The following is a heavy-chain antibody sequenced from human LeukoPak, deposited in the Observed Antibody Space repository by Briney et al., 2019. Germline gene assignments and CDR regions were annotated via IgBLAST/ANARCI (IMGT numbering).Heavy chain of an antibody. CDR3: ARVQGAYYDYVWGSYPKEYYFDY. CDR2: IYRGGTT. V-gene: IGHV3-66*02. CDR1: GFTFSSYE. J-gene: IGHJ4*02. Sequence: GGSLRLSCAASGFTFSSYEMNWVRQAPGKGLQWVSVIYRGGTTDYADSVKGRFTISRDNSKNTLYLQMNSLRAEDTAVYYCARVQGAYYDYVWGSYPKEYYFDYWGQGTLVTVSS. D-gene: IGHD3-16*02.